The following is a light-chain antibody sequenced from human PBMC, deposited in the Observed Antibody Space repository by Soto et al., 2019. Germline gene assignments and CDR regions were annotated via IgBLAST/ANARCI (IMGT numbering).Light chain of an antibody. CDR2: GAS. V-gene: IGKV3-20*01. Sequence: EIVLTQSPGTLSLSPGERATLSCRASQSVSSSYLAWYQQKPGQAPRLLIYGASSRATGIPDRFSGSGSGTDFTLTISRLEPEDFAVYYCQQYGSSPVTFGQGTKVKIK. CDR3: QQYGSSPVT. CDR1: QSVSSSY. J-gene: IGKJ1*01.